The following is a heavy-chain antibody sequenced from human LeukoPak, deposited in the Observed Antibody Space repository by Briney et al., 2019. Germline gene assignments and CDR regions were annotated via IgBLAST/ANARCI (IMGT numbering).Heavy chain of an antibody. CDR2: INSNSGVT. D-gene: IGHD3-9*01. V-gene: IGHV1-2*02. J-gene: IGHJ2*01. CDR3: ARDQRLRYFDQNWYFDL. Sequence: ASVKVSCKASGYTFIDYYIHWLRQAPGQGLEWMGWINSNSGVTNYAQKFQGRVTMTRDMSTSTVYMELSSLRSEDTAVYYCARDQRLRYFDQNWYFDLWGRGTLVTVSS. CDR1: GYTFIDYY.